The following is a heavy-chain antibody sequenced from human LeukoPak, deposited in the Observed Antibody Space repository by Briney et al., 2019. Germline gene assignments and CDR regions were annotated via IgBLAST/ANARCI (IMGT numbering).Heavy chain of an antibody. D-gene: IGHD3-10*01. J-gene: IGHJ6*03. V-gene: IGHV1-18*01. CDR3: ARTKNYYGSGSYSLYYYYMDV. CDR2: ISAYNGNT. CDR1: GYTFTSYG. Sequence: ASVKVSCKASGYTFTSYGISWVRQAPGQGLEWMGWISAYNGNTNYAQKLQGRVTMTTDTSTSTAYMELRSLRSDDTAVYYCARTKNYYGSGSYSLYYYYMDVWGKGTTVTVSS.